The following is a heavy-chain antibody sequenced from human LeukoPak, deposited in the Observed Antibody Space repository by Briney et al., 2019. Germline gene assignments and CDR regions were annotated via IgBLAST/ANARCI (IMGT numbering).Heavy chain of an antibody. J-gene: IGHJ4*02. V-gene: IGHV3-72*01. Sequence: PGRSLRLSCTASGFTFGDYVMSWVRQAPGKGLEWVGRTRNKANSYTTEYAASVKGRFTISRDDSKNSLYLQMNSLNTEDTAVYYCARVRGETWLQSYLDYWGQGTLVTVSS. D-gene: IGHD5-24*01. CDR3: ARVRGETWLQSYLDY. CDR2: TRNKANSYTT. CDR1: GFTFGDYV.